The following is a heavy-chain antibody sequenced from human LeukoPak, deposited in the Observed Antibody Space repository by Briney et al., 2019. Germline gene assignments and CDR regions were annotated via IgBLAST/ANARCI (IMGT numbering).Heavy chain of an antibody. CDR2: INPNSGGT. CDR3: ARDVYYYDSSGYYHNWFDP. CDR1: GYTFTGYY. D-gene: IGHD3-22*01. Sequence: ASVKVSCKASGYTFTGYYMHWVRQAPGQGLEWMGWINPNSGGTNYARNFQGRVTMTRDTSISTAYMELSRLRSDDTAVYYCARDVYYYDSSGYYHNWFDPWGQGTLVTVSS. J-gene: IGHJ5*02. V-gene: IGHV1-2*02.